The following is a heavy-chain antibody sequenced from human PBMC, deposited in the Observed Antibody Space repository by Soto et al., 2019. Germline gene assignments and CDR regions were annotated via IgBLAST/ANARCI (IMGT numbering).Heavy chain of an antibody. CDR3: ARVRLSTTVTGGGGAYFDY. Sequence: QVQLQESGPGLVKPSQTLSLTCTVSGGSISSGGYYWSWIRQHPGKGLEWIGYIYYSGSTYYNPSLKSRVTISVDTSKNQFALKLSSVTAADTAVYYCARVRLSTTVTGGGGAYFDYWGQGTLVTVSS. D-gene: IGHD4-17*01. CDR1: GGSISSGGYY. CDR2: IYYSGST. J-gene: IGHJ4*02. V-gene: IGHV4-31*03.